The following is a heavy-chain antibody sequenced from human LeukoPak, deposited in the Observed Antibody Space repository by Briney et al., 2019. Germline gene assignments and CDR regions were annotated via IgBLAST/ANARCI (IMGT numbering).Heavy chain of an antibody. CDR1: GFTFSSYA. CDR2: ISGSGGST. V-gene: IGHV3-23*01. Sequence: PGGSLRLSCAASGFTFSSYAMSWVRQAPGKGLEWVSGISGSGGSTYYADSVKGRFTISRDNSKNTLSLQMNSLRAEDTAVNYCAKQGELDYFDYWGQGTLVTVSS. CDR3: AKQGELDYFDY. J-gene: IGHJ4*02. D-gene: IGHD3-10*01.